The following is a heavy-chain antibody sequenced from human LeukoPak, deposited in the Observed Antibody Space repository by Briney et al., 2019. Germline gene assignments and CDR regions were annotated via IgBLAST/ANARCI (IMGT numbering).Heavy chain of an antibody. V-gene: IGHV4-59*12. CDR1: GGSISSYY. CDR2: IYYSGST. CDR3: ARYTCSDTTCYFLDY. J-gene: IGHJ4*02. D-gene: IGHD2-15*01. Sequence: SETLSLTCTVSGGSISSYYWSWIRQPPGKGLEWIGYIYYSGSTNYNPSLKSRVTMSVDTSKNQFSLKLSSVTAADTAVYYCARYTCSDTTCYFLDYWGQGTLVTVPS.